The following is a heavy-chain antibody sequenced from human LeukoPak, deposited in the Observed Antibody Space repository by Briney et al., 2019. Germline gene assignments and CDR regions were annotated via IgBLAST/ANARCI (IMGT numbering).Heavy chain of an antibody. D-gene: IGHD6-19*01. CDR2: IYYSGNT. CDR1: GGSISSSKYY. J-gene: IGHJ4*02. CDR3: ARLYSSGWNYFDY. V-gene: IGHV4-39*01. Sequence: PSETLSLTCTVSGGSISSSKYYWGRIRQPPGKGLEWIGSIYYSGNTYYNPSLKSRVTISVDTSKNQFSLKLSSVTAADTAVYYCARLYSSGWNYFDYWGQGTLVTVSS.